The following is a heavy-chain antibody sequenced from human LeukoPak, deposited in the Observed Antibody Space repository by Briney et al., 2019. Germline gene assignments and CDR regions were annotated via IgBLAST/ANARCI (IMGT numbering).Heavy chain of an antibody. Sequence: PGGSLRLSCAASGFTFSTYWMSWVRQAPGKGLEWVADIHQDGNEKYYVDSVKGRFTISRDNAENSLYLQMNSLRAEDTAVYYCARGDKFSGDYWGQGTLVTVSS. CDR1: GFTFSTYW. V-gene: IGHV3-7*04. CDR3: ARGDKFSGDY. CDR2: IHQDGNEK. D-gene: IGHD2-15*01. J-gene: IGHJ4*02.